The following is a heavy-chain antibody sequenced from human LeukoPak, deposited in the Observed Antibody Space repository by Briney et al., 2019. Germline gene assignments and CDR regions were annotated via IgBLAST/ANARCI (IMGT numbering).Heavy chain of an antibody. D-gene: IGHD3-16*02. V-gene: IGHV3-23*05. CDR1: GFTFSRCA. J-gene: IGHJ4*02. CDR3: AKTLSLGGDDDSIYRHIDY. Sequence: GGSLRLSCAASGFTFSRCAMSWVRQAPGKGLEWVSVVKRRGDKTYYADSVKGRFTMSRDASKNTLYLQMNSLRAEDTAVYYCAKTLSLGGDDDSIYRHIDYWGQGTLVTVSS. CDR2: VKRRGDKT.